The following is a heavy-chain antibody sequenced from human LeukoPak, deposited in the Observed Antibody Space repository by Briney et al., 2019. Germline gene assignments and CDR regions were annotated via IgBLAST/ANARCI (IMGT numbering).Heavy chain of an antibody. CDR2: INHSGST. Sequence: SETLSLTCTVSGGSISSSTYYWGWIRQPPGKGLEWIGEINHSGSTNYNPSLKSRVTISVDTSKNQFSLKLSSVTAADTAVYYCARGRDGYNNPFFDYWGQGTLVTVSS. CDR3: ARGRDGYNNPFFDY. J-gene: IGHJ4*02. CDR1: GGSISSSTYY. D-gene: IGHD5-24*01. V-gene: IGHV4-39*07.